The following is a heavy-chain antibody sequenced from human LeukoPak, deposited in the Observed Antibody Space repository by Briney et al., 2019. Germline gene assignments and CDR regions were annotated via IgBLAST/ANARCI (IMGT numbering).Heavy chain of an antibody. CDR2: INHSGST. V-gene: IGHV4-34*01. CDR3: ARDDASNYAWFDP. Sequence: SETLSLTCAVYGGSFSGYYWSWIRQPPGKGLEWIGEINHSGSTNYNPSLKSRVTISVDTSKNQFSLKLSSVTAADTAVYYCARDDASNYAWFDPWGQGSLVTVSS. D-gene: IGHD4-11*01. J-gene: IGHJ5*02. CDR1: GGSFSGYY.